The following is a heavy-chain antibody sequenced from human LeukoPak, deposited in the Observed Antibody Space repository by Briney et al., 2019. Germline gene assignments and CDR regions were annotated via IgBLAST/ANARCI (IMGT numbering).Heavy chain of an antibody. V-gene: IGHV3-30*02. D-gene: IGHD3-22*01. Sequence: GGSLRLSCAASGFTFSSYGMHWVRQAPGKGLEWVAFIRYDGNNKYYVDSVKGRFTISRDNSKNTLYLQMNSLRAEDTAVYYCAKNYYYDSSGYYYFDYWGQGTLVTVSS. CDR3: AKNYYYDSSGYYYFDY. CDR2: IRYDGNNK. CDR1: GFTFSSYG. J-gene: IGHJ4*02.